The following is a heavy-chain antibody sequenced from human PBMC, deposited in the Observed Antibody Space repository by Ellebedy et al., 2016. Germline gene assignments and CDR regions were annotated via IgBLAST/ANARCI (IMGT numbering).Heavy chain of an antibody. CDR3: AKAGQIGYCSGGSCYPPVD. V-gene: IGHV3-30-3*01. CDR2: ISYDGSHK. CDR1: GFTFSNYA. D-gene: IGHD2-15*01. Sequence: GESLKISXVASGFTFSNYAIHWVRQTPGQGLDWVASISYDGSHKYYADSVKGRFTISRDNAKNALYLQMNSLRAEDTAVYYCAKAGQIGYCSGGSCYPPVDWGQGTLVTVSS. J-gene: IGHJ4*02.